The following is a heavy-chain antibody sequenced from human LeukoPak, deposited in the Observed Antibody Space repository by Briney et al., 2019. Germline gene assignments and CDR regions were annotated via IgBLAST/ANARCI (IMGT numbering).Heavy chain of an antibody. J-gene: IGHJ5*02. CDR2: IYYSGST. Sequence: PSETLSLTCTVSGGSISSSSYYWGWIRQPPGKGLEWIGSIYYSGSTYYNPSLKSRVTISVDTSKNQFSLKLSSVTAADTAVYYCARDWRYCSGGSCYQAGWFDPWGQGTLVTVSS. CDR1: GGSISSSSYY. V-gene: IGHV4-39*07. CDR3: ARDWRYCSGGSCYQAGWFDP. D-gene: IGHD2-15*01.